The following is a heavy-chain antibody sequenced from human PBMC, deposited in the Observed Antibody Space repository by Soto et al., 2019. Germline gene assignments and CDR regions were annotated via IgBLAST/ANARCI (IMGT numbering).Heavy chain of an antibody. Sequence: GESLKISCNGSGYSFTSYWIGWVRQMPGKGLEWMGIIYPGDSDTRYSPSFQGQVTISADKSISTAYLQWSSLKASDTAMYYCARPFSVYGGKRNHDAFDIWGQGTTVTVPS. CDR3: ARPFSVYGGKRNHDAFDI. CDR2: IYPGDSDT. V-gene: IGHV5-51*01. D-gene: IGHD4-17*01. J-gene: IGHJ3*02. CDR1: GYSFTSYW.